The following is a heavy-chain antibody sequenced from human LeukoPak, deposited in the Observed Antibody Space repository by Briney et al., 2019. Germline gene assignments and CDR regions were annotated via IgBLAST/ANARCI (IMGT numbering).Heavy chain of an antibody. Sequence: SETLSLTCAVSGGSISSGGYSWSWIRQPPGKGLEWIGYIYYSGSTYYNPSLKSRVTISVDTSKNQFSLKLSSVTAADTAVYYCARAGEGSTTDYWGQGTLVTVSS. D-gene: IGHD1-1*01. V-gene: IGHV4-30-4*07. J-gene: IGHJ4*02. CDR3: ARAGEGSTTDY. CDR1: GGSISSGGYS. CDR2: IYYSGST.